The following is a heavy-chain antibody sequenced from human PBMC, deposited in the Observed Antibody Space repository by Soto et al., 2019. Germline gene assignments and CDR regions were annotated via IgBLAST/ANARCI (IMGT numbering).Heavy chain of an antibody. CDR2: ISGSGGST. V-gene: IGHV3-23*01. J-gene: IGHJ5*02. CDR1: GFTFSSYA. D-gene: IGHD4-17*01. CDR3: AKVGSRVTTFGWFDP. Sequence: GGSLRLSCAASGFTFSSYAMSWVRQAPGKGLEWVSAISGSGGSTYYADSVKGRFTISRDNSKNTLYLQMNSLRAEDTAVYYCAKVGSRVTTFGWFDPWGQGTLVTVSS.